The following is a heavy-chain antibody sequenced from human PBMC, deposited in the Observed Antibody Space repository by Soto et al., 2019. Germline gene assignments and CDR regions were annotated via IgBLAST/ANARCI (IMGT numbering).Heavy chain of an antibody. V-gene: IGHV1-69*01. CDR2: IIPIFGTA. D-gene: IGHD6-25*01. CDR1: GGTFSSYA. Sequence: QVQLVQSGAEVKKPGSSVKVSCKASGGTFSSYAISWVRQAPGQGLEWMGGIIPIFGTANYAQKFQGRVTITADEPTSTAYMELSSLRSEDTAVYYCARDRAAAADYYYGMDVWGQGTTVTVSS. CDR3: ARDRAAAADYYYGMDV. J-gene: IGHJ6*02.